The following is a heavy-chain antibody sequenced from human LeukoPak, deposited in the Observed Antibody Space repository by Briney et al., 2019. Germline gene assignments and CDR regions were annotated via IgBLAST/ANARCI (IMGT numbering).Heavy chain of an antibody. CDR3: ARTPPGSSGFDY. D-gene: IGHD1-26*01. CDR2: IYYSGST. V-gene: IGHV4-39*07. CDR1: GGSISSSSYY. Sequence: SETLSLTCTVSGGSISSSSYYWGWIRQPPGKGLEWIGSIYYSGSTYYNPSLKSRVTISVDKSKNQFSLKLSSVTAADTAVYYCARTPPGSSGFDYWGQGTLVTVSS. J-gene: IGHJ4*02.